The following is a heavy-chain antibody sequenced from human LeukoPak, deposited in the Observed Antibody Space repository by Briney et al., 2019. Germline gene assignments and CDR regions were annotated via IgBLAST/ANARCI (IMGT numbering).Heavy chain of an antibody. Sequence: GESLKISCKASGYSFTNYWIAWVRQLPGKGLEVMGIIYPGDSDVRYSPSFQGHVTISADNSFTTASLQWRSLKASDTAIYYCTRQGVNYSDSSAFYYWGQGTRVTVSS. D-gene: IGHD3-22*01. J-gene: IGHJ4*02. CDR1: GYSFTNYW. CDR2: IYPGDSDV. V-gene: IGHV5-51*01. CDR3: TRQGVNYSDSSAFYY.